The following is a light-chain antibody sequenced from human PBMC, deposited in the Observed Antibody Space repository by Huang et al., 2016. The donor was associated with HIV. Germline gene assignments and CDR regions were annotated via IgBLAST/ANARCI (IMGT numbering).Light chain of an antibody. CDR3: QHYGSSPYT. Sequence: EIVLTQSPATLSLSPGERATLSCGDSQSITNFNLAWYQQKRGLAPRLLIYDASNRASGIPPRFSGSGSGTDFTLTITRLEPEDVGIYYCQHYGSSPYTFGQGTKVEIK. CDR1: QSITNFN. J-gene: IGKJ2*01. V-gene: IGKV3D-20*01. CDR2: DAS.